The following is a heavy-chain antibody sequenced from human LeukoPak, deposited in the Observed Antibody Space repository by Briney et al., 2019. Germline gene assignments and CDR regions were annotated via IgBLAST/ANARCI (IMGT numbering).Heavy chain of an antibody. CDR3: AREVCIGGSCSVFDY. CDR2: INSDGSSR. D-gene: IGHD2-15*01. V-gene: IGHV3-74*01. J-gene: IGHJ4*02. Sequence: PGGSLRLSCAASGFTFSSYWMHWVRQAPGKGLVWVSRINSDGSSRTYADSVKGRFTISRDNAKNTLSLQMNSLRTEDTAGYYCAREVCIGGSCSVFDYWGQGTLVTVSS. CDR1: GFTFSSYW.